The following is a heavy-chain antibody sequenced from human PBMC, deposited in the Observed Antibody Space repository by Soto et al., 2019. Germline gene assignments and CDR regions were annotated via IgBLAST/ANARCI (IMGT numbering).Heavy chain of an antibody. CDR2: INSDGRST. CDR3: ARETATAGTVDY. Sequence: GGSLRLSCAASGFTFSSHWMHWVRQAPGKGLVWVSRINSDGRSTSYADSVKGRFTISRDNAKKTLYLQMNSLRAEDTAVYYCARETATAGTVDYWGQGTLVTAPQ. CDR1: GFTFSSHW. V-gene: IGHV3-74*01. J-gene: IGHJ4*02. D-gene: IGHD6-13*01.